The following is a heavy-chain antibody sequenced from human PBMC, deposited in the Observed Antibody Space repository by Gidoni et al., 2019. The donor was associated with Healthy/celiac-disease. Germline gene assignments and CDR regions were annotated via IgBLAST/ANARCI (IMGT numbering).Heavy chain of an antibody. V-gene: IGHV3-53*02. Sequence: EVQLVETGGGLIQPGGSLRLSCAASGFTVSSNYMSWVRQAPGKGLEWVSVIYSGGSTYYADSVKGRFTISRDNSKNTLYLQMNSLRAEDTAVYYCARTPGYSSGSHGAFDIWGQGTMVTVSS. CDR2: IYSGGST. CDR3: ARTPGYSSGSHGAFDI. CDR1: GFTVSSNY. J-gene: IGHJ3*02. D-gene: IGHD6-19*01.